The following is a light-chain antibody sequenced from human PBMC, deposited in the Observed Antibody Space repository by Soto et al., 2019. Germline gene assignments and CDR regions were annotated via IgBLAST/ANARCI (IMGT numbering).Light chain of an antibody. CDR2: GAS. J-gene: IGKJ3*01. CDR1: QSDSANY. V-gene: IGKV3-20*01. Sequence: EIVLTQSPGTLSLSPGERATLSCRASQSDSANYLAWYQQKPGQAPRLLIYGASSRATGIPDRFSGSGSGTDFTLTISRLEPEDFAVYFCQQHGSSPFTFGPGTKVDV. CDR3: QQHGSSPFT.